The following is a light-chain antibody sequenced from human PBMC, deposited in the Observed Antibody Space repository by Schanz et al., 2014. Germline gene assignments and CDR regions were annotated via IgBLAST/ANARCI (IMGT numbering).Light chain of an antibody. CDR2: DVS. Sequence: QSALTQPPSASGSPGQSVTISCTGTSSDVGGYNYVSWYQQHPGKAPKLMIYDVSNRPSGVPDRFSGSKSGNTASLTISGLQAEDEADYYCCSYAGSSTSVVFGGGTKVTVL. CDR3: CSYAGSSTSVV. CDR1: SSDVGGYNY. J-gene: IGLJ2*01. V-gene: IGLV2-8*01.